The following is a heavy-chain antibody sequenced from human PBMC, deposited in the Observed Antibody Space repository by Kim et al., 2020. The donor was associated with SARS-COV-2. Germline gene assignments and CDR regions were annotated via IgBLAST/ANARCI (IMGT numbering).Heavy chain of an antibody. V-gene: IGHV3-48*02. CDR2: IGPSSSTI. CDR1: GFTFRSYG. J-gene: IGHJ5*02. Sequence: GGSLRLSCAASGFTFRSYGMDWVRQAPGKGLEWISYIGPSSSTIYYTDSVKGRFTISRDNAKNSLYLQMNSLRDEDTDVYYCARDVRLSAGGTGWFDAWGQGTVVTVSS. D-gene: IGHD6-13*01. CDR3: ARDVRLSAGGTGWFDA.